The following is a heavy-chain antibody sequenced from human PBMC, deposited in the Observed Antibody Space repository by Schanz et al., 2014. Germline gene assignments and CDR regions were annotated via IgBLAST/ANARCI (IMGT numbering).Heavy chain of an antibody. J-gene: IGHJ6*02. Sequence: QVQLVQSGAEVKKPGASVKVSCKASGYTFTSDSMHWVRQAPGQGLEWMGWINGYNGHTDYAQKLQGRVTLTTDTSTSTAYMELRNLRSDDTAVYYCARAKRFGDMDVWGQGTTVTVSS. CDR1: GYTFTSDS. D-gene: IGHD3-10*01. CDR2: INGYNGHT. V-gene: IGHV1-18*04. CDR3: ARAKRFGDMDV.